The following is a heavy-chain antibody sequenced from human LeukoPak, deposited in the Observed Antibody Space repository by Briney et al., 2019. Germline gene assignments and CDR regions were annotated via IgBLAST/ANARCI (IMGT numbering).Heavy chain of an antibody. D-gene: IGHD6-6*01. V-gene: IGHV3-74*01. Sequence: GESLRLSCAASGFTFSSYWMQWVRPAPGKGLVWVSRINSDGSSTSYADSVKGRFTISRDNAKNTLYLQMNSLRAEDTAVYYCARVFIPSIADWFDPWGQGTLVTVSS. CDR1: GFTFSSYW. CDR2: INSDGSST. J-gene: IGHJ5*02. CDR3: ARVFIPSIADWFDP.